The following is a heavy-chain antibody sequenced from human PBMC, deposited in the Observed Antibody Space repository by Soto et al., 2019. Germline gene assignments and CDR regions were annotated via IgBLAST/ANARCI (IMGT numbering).Heavy chain of an antibody. Sequence: LRLSCAASGFTVSSNYMSWVRQAPGKGLEWVSVIYSGGSTYYADSVKGRFTISRDNSKNTLYLQMNSLRAEDTAVYYCARDPVGVDSTFYFDSWGQGTQVTVSS. V-gene: IGHV3-53*01. CDR3: ARDPVGVDSTFYFDS. CDR2: IYSGGST. CDR1: GFTVSSNY. J-gene: IGHJ4*02. D-gene: IGHD2-21*01.